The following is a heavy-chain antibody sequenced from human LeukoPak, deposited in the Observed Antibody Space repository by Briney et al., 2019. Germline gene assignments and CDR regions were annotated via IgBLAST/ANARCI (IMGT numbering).Heavy chain of an antibody. V-gene: IGHV3-48*03. CDR3: AREGGTYLSALDY. Sequence: GGSVRLFCGAWGFNLSSYEMNWVRQARGKGLEWVSYISRRGSTIHYADSVKGRFTISRDNAKNSLYLQMHSLRAEDTAVYYCAREGGTYLSALDYWGQGTLVTVSS. J-gene: IGHJ4*02. D-gene: IGHD1-26*01. CDR1: GFNLSSYE. CDR2: ISRRGSTI.